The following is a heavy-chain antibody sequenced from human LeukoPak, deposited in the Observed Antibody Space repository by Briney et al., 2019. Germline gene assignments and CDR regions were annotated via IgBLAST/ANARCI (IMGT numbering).Heavy chain of an antibody. V-gene: IGHV4-61*02. D-gene: IGHD5-24*01. CDR1: GGSISSGSYY. CDR3: ARDEVGSEWKLLDY. J-gene: IGHJ4*02. Sequence: PSETLSLTCTVSGGSISSGSYYWSWIRQPAGKGLEWIGRIYTSGSTNYNPSLKSRVTVSVDTSKNQFSLKLSSVTAADTAVYYCARDEVGSEWKLLDYWGQGTLVTVSS. CDR2: IYTSGST.